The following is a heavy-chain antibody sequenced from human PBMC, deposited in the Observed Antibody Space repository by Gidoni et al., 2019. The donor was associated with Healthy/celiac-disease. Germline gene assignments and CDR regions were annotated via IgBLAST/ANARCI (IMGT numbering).Heavy chain of an antibody. V-gene: IGHV1-24*01. Sequence: QVQLVQSGAEVKKPGDSVKVSCKVSGYTLTELSMHCVRQAPGKVLEWMGGFDPEDGETIYEQKFQGRVTMTEDTSTDTAYMELSSLRSEDTAVYYCETTYYYDSSGYYQKWYCDLWGRGTLVTVSS. CDR1: GYTLTELS. J-gene: IGHJ2*01. CDR2: FDPEDGET. D-gene: IGHD3-22*01. CDR3: ETTYYYDSSGYYQKWYCDL.